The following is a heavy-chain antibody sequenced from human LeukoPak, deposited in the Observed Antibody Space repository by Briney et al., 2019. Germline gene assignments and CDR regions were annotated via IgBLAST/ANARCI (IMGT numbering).Heavy chain of an antibody. V-gene: IGHV1-69*06. D-gene: IGHD3-10*01. CDR1: GGTFSSYA. Sequence: SVKVSCKASGGTFSSYAISWVRQAPGQGLEWMGGIIPIFGTANYAQKFQGRVTITADKSTSTAYMKLSSLRSEDTAVYYCARGTHYYGSGRSLFLDYWGQGTLVTVSS. CDR3: ARGTHYYGSGRSLFLDY. J-gene: IGHJ4*02. CDR2: IIPIFGTA.